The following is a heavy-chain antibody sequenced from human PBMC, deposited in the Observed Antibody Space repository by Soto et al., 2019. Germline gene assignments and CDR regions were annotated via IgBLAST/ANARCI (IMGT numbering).Heavy chain of an antibody. D-gene: IGHD3-10*01. CDR2: IYYSGST. V-gene: IGHV4-31*03. CDR1: GGSISSGGYY. J-gene: IGHJ4*02. Sequence: QVQLQESGPGLVKPSQTLSLTCTVSGGSISSGGYYWSWIRQHPGKGLEWIGYIYYSGSTYYNPSLKGRVNISEDTSKNQFSLKLSSVNAADTAVYYCARTRAYYGSGSYYNGPLDYWGQGTLVTVSS. CDR3: ARTRAYYGSGSYYNGPLDY.